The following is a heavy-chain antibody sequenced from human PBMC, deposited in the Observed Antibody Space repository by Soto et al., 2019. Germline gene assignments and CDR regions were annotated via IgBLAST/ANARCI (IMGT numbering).Heavy chain of an antibody. CDR3: ARDTTPLIVVARSFDY. CDR2: IWYDGSNK. D-gene: IGHD3-22*01. J-gene: IGHJ4*02. V-gene: IGHV3-33*01. Sequence: QVQLVESGGGVVQPGRSLRLSCAASGFTFSSYGMHWVRQAPGKGLEWVAVIWYDGSNKYYADSVKGRFTISRDNSKNTLYLQMNSLRAEDTAVYYCARDTTPLIVVARSFDYWGQGTLVTVSS. CDR1: GFTFSSYG.